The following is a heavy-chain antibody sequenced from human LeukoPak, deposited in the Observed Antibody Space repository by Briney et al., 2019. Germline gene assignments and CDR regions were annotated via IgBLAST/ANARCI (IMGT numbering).Heavy chain of an antibody. J-gene: IGHJ4*02. Sequence: GGSLRLSCEDSGFTFRSYEMNWVRQAPGKGLEWIAYLSSSGSAFSYADSVKGRFTIARDDAKNSVYLEMNSLRADDTAVYYCARSARLMKGVVEVTALDDWGQGTLVTVSS. V-gene: IGHV3-48*03. CDR1: GFTFRSYE. CDR2: LSSSGSAF. CDR3: ARSARLMKGVVEVTALDD. D-gene: IGHD3-3*01.